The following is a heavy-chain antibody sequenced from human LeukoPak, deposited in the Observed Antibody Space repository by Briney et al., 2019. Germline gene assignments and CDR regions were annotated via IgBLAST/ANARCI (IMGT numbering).Heavy chain of an antibody. D-gene: IGHD6-13*01. V-gene: IGHV1-2*02. CDR3: ARVKGTIAAALDY. CDR2: INPNSGGT. J-gene: IGHJ4*02. Sequence: ASVKVSCKASGYTFTCYYMHWVRQAPGQGLEWMGWINPNSGGTNYAQKFQGRVTMTRDTSISTAYMELSRLRSDDTAVYYCARVKGTIAAALDYWGQGTLVTVSS. CDR1: GYTFTCYY.